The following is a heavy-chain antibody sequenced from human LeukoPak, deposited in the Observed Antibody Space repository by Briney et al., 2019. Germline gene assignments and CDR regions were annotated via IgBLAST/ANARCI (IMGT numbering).Heavy chain of an antibody. CDR3: AELGITMIGGV. Sequence: GGSLRLSCAASGFTFDDYGMSWVRQAPGKGLEWVSGINWNGGSTGYADSVKGRFTISRDNAKNSLDLQMNSLRAEDTALYYCAELGITMIGGVWGKGTTVTISS. J-gene: IGHJ6*04. CDR1: GFTFDDYG. V-gene: IGHV3-20*04. D-gene: IGHD3-10*02. CDR2: INWNGGST.